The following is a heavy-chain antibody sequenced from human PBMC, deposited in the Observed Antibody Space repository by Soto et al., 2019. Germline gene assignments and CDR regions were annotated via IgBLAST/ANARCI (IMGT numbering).Heavy chain of an antibody. CDR2: ISYDGSNK. J-gene: IGHJ6*02. Sequence: GGSLRLSCAASGFTFSSYGMHWVRQAPGKGLEWVAVISYDGSNKYYADSVKGRFTISRDNSKNTLYLQMNSLRAEDTAVYYCAKDQRPCGYYYYGMDVWGQGTTDTVSS. CDR1: GFTFSSYG. CDR3: AKDQRPCGYYYYGMDV. V-gene: IGHV3-30*18.